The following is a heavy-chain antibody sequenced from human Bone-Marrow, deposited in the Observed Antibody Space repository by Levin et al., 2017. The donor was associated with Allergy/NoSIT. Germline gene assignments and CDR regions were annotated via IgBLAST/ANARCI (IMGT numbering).Heavy chain of an antibody. Sequence: GGSLRLSCATSGFIFSGYAMNWARQAPGKGLEWVSSISVSSGTTYYADSVQGRFTISRDNSKNTLYLDIHTLRVEDTAIYYCAKERRKVTHLRDYYYAMDVWGQGTTVTVSS. CDR3: AKERRKVTHLRDYYYAMDV. V-gene: IGHV3-23*01. J-gene: IGHJ6*02. D-gene: IGHD2-21*02. CDR1: GFIFSGYA. CDR2: ISVSSGTT.